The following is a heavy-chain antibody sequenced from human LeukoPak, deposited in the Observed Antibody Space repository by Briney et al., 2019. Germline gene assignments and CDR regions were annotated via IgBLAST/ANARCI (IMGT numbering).Heavy chain of an antibody. J-gene: IGHJ3*02. D-gene: IGHD3-3*01. CDR3: ASQAPWSGYYRWAFDI. CDR2: INPSGGST. V-gene: IGHV1-46*01. Sequence: ASVKVSCKASGYTFTSYYMHWVRQAPGQGLEWMGIINPSGGSTSYAQKFQGRVTMTRDTSTSTVYMELSSLRSEDTAVYYCASQAPWSGYYRWAFDIWGQGTMVTVSS. CDR1: GYTFTSYY.